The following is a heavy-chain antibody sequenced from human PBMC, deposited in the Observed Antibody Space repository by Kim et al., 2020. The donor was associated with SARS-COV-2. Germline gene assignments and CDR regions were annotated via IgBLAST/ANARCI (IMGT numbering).Heavy chain of an antibody. CDR1: GGSFSGYY. Sequence: SETLSLTCAVYGGSFSGYYWRWIRQPPAKGLEWIGETNHSGSTNYNPSLKSRVTISVDTSQNQFSLKLSSVTAADTAVYYCARGRRDCGSDCYSGGVDYWGQGTLVTVSS. CDR2: TNHSGST. CDR3: ARGRRDCGSDCYSGGVDY. D-gene: IGHD2-21*02. J-gene: IGHJ4*02. V-gene: IGHV4-34*01.